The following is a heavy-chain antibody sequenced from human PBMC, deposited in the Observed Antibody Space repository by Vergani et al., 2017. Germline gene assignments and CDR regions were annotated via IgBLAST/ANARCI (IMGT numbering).Heavy chain of an antibody. CDR3: ARGDYGILTGYRY. Sequence: ASVKVSCKTSGYTFSNYYMHWVRQAPGQGLEWMGIINPSGGHTNYAQKFQGRVTMTRDTSTSTVYMELSSLRSEDTAIYYCARGDYGILTGYRYWVQGTLVTVSA. V-gene: IGHV1-46*03. CDR1: GYTFSNYY. D-gene: IGHD3-9*01. J-gene: IGHJ4*02. CDR2: INPSGGHT.